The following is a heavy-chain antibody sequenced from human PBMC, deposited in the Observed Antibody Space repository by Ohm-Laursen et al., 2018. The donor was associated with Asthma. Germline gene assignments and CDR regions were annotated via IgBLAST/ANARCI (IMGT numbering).Heavy chain of an antibody. CDR3: ARVLSYYDHSSYYDRIDY. Sequence: SVRVSCKSSGGTFSSYAINWVRQATGQGLEWMGWISAYNGNTNYAPKFQDRVTMTTDTSTSTAYMELRGLRSDDTAVYYCARVLSYYDHSSYYDRIDYWGQGSLVTVSS. CDR1: GGTFSSYA. J-gene: IGHJ4*02. V-gene: IGHV1-18*01. CDR2: ISAYNGNT. D-gene: IGHD3-22*01.